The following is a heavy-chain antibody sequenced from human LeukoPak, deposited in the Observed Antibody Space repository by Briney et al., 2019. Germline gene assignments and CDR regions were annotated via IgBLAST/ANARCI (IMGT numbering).Heavy chain of an antibody. CDR1: GFTFSSYA. Sequence: TGGSLRLSCAASGFTFSSYAMSWVRQAPGKGLEWVSAISGSGSTIYYADSVKGRFTISRDNAKNSLYLQMNSLRAEDTAIYYCARDPGGSYSTSFDYWGQGTLVTVSS. J-gene: IGHJ4*02. D-gene: IGHD1-26*01. CDR3: ARDPGGSYSTSFDY. V-gene: IGHV3-23*01. CDR2: ISGSGSTI.